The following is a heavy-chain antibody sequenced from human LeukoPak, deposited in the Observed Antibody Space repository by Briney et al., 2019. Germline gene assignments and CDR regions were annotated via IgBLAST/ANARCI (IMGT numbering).Heavy chain of an antibody. D-gene: IGHD6-13*01. CDR3: TRGRWLDY. Sequence: GGSLRLSCAASGFTFSNYYMSWVRQAPGKGLEWVANIKQDGGEKYSVDSVKGRFTISRDNAKNSLFLQMNSLRAEDTAVYYCTRGRWLDYWGQGTLVTVSS. V-gene: IGHV3-7*04. CDR1: GFTFSNYY. J-gene: IGHJ4*02. CDR2: IKQDGGEK.